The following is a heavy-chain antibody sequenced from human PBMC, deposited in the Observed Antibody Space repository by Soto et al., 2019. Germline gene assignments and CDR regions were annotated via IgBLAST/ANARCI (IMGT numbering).Heavy chain of an antibody. J-gene: IGHJ4*02. CDR2: IYYSGST. D-gene: IGHD1-26*01. Sequence: QLQLQESGPGLVKPSETLSLTCTVSGGSISSSSYYWGWIRQPPGKGLEWIGSIYYSGSTYYNPSLKSRVTISVDTSKNQFSLKLSSVTAADTAVYYCARAVNVGLLFDYWGQGTLVTVSS. V-gene: IGHV4-39*01. CDR3: ARAVNVGLLFDY. CDR1: GGSISSSSYY.